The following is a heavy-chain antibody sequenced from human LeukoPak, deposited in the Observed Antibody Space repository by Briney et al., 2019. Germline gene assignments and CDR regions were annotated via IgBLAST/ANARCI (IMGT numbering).Heavy chain of an antibody. V-gene: IGHV3-7*01. CDR3: ARGGPTGALDD. D-gene: IGHD7-27*01. CDR1: TFTFSSFW. CDR2: INEDGSQK. Sequence: PGGSLGLSCAPSTFTFSSFWMTWVRQAPGRGLEWVVNINEDGSQKYYVDSVKGRFTISRDNAKNSLYLQMNSLRAEDTALYYCARGGPTGALDDWGQGTLLTVSS. J-gene: IGHJ4*02.